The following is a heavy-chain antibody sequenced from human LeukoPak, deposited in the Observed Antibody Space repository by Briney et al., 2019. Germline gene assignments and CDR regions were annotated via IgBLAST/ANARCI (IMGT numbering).Heavy chain of an antibody. CDR1: GFTFSSYS. CDR3: AKDRDSSGWYPHYYGMDV. D-gene: IGHD6-19*01. Sequence: GGSLRLSCAASGFTFSSYSMNWVRQAPGKGLEWVSYISSSSGYIYYGDSVKGRFTISRDNAKNSLYLQMNSLRAEDTAVYYCAKDRDSSGWYPHYYGMDVWGQGTTVTVSS. J-gene: IGHJ6*02. V-gene: IGHV3-21*01. CDR2: ISSSSGYI.